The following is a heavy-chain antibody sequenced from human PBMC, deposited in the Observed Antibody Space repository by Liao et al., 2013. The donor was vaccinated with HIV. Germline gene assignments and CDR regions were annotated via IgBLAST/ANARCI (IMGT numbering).Heavy chain of an antibody. Sequence: QVQPQQWGAGLLKPSETLSLTCAVYGGSFSGYYWSWIRQPPGKGLEWIGEINHSGSTNYNPSLKSRVTMSIDTSKNQFSLKLSSVTAADTAVYYCASRPLRGRRRRDYMDVWGKGTTVTVSS. D-gene: IGHD3-10*01. V-gene: IGHV4-34*01. CDR2: INHSGST. J-gene: IGHJ6*03. CDR1: GGSFSGYY. CDR3: ASRPLRGRRRRDYMDV.